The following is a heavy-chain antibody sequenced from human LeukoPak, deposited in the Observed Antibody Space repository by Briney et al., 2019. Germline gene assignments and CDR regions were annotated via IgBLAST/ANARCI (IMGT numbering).Heavy chain of an antibody. J-gene: IGHJ4*02. V-gene: IGHV1-8*01. D-gene: IGHD3-10*01. CDR3: ARAHMVRGVIPHY. Sequence: ASVKVSCKASGYTFTSYDINWVRQATGQGLEWMGWMNPNSGNTGYAQKFQGRVTMTRNTSISTAYMELSSLRSEDTAVYYCARAHMVRGVIPHYWGQGTLVTVPS. CDR2: MNPNSGNT. CDR1: GYTFTSYD.